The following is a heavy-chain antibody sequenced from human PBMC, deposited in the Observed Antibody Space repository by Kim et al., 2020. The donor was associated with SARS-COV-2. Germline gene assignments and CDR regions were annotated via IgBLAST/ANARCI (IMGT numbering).Heavy chain of an antibody. V-gene: IGHV1-46*03. Sequence: APVKVSCKASGFTFTDNYMHWVRQAPGQGLEWMGLINPTNGNTWYAQKFQGRITMTGATSPNTIYLEINSLKSDDSALYYCTRMASSGSFEYWGQGTLVTVSS. D-gene: IGHD5-12*01. CDR2: INPTNGNT. J-gene: IGHJ4*02. CDR3: TRMASSGSFEY. CDR1: GFTFTDNY.